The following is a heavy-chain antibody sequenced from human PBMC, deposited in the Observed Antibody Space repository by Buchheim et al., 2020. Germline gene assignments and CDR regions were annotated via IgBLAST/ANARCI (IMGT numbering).Heavy chain of an antibody. CDR2: IGGRPCDT. J-gene: IGHJ4*02. V-gene: IGHV3-23*01. D-gene: IGHD3-10*01. CDR3: ARGSDYFDSGSSCKTFDN. Sequence: EVQLLESGGGLAEPGGSLRLSCAASGFTYSTYDMNWVRQAPGKGLEWVSSIGGRPCDTYYAESVKDRFTISRDNSKRTLYMQMNSLGDEDAAVYYCARGSDYFDSGSSCKTFDNWGQGTL. CDR1: GFTYSTYD.